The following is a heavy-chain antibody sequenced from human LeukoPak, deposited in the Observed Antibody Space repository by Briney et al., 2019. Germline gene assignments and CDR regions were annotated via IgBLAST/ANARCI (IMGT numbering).Heavy chain of an antibody. J-gene: IGHJ4*02. CDR3: ARGIRGFGSSWYVDY. D-gene: IGHD6-13*01. V-gene: IGHV3-48*02. Sequence: GGSLRLSCAASGFTFTSYAMSWVRQAPGKGLEWVSYISSGSSTIYYADSVKGRFTISRDNAKNSLYLHMNSLRDEDTAVYYCARGIRGFGSSWYVDYWGQGTLVTVSS. CDR2: ISSGSSTI. CDR1: GFTFTSYA.